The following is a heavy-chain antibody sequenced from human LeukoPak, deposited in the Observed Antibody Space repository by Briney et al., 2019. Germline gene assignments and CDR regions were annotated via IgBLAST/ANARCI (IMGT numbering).Heavy chain of an antibody. CDR2: ITYGGFT. D-gene: IGHD5-18*01. V-gene: IGHV4-59*01. CDR1: GGPISSYH. CDR3: TTIKRGDIFGYFDF. Sequence: SSETLSLTCTFSGGPISSYHWNWIRQPQGEGLEWIGYITYGGFTKYNPSLRGRVTVSLDTSNNHLSLKLSSVTAADTAIYYCTTIKRGDIFGYFDFWGQGALVTVSS. J-gene: IGHJ4*02.